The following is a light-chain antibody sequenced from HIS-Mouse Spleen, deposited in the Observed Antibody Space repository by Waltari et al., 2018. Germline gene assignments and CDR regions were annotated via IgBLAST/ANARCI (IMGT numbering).Light chain of an antibody. CDR1: SSDVGGYNY. V-gene: IGLV2-14*03. Sequence: QSALTQPASVSGSPGQSITISCTGTSSDVGGYNYFPWYQQHPGKAPKPMIYDVSNRPSGVSNRFSGSKSGNTASLTISGLQAEDEADYYCSSYTSSSTRVFGGGTKLTVL. CDR2: DVS. J-gene: IGLJ3*02. CDR3: SSYTSSSTRV.